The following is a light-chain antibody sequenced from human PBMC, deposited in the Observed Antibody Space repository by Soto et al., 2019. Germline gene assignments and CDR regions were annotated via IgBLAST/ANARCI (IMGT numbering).Light chain of an antibody. V-gene: IGKV1-39*01. CDR3: QQSYSTLPET. CDR1: QSISSY. J-gene: IGKJ1*01. CDR2: AAS. Sequence: DLQMTQSPSSLSASVGDRVTITCRASQSISSYLNWYQQKPGKAPKLLIYAASSLQSGVPSRFSGSGSGTDFTLTISSLQPEDFATYYCQQSYSTLPETFGQGTKVEIK.